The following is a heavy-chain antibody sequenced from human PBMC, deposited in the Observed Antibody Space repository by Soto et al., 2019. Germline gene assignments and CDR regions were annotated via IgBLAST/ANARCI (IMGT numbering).Heavy chain of an antibody. D-gene: IGHD4-17*01. CDR1: GFTFSSYG. CDR3: ARGTTVTNYYLDY. CDR2: IWYDGSNK. V-gene: IGHV3-33*01. J-gene: IGHJ4*02. Sequence: GGSLRLSCAASGFTFSSYGMHWVRQAPGKGLEWVAVIWYDGSNKYYADSVKGRFTISRDNSKNTLYLQMNSLRAEDTAVYYCARGTTVTNYYLDYWGQGTLVTVSS.